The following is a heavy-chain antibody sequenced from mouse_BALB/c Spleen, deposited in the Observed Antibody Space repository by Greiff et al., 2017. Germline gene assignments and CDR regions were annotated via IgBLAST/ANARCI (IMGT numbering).Heavy chain of an antibody. J-gene: IGHJ3*01. V-gene: IGHV3-2*02. D-gene: IGHD2-4*01. CDR2: ISYSGST. CDR1: GYSITSDYA. Sequence: EVQLQESGPGLVKPSQSLSLTCTVTGYSITSDYAWNWIRQFPGNKLEWMGYISYSGSTSYNPSLKSRISITRDTSKNQFFLQLNSVTTEDTATYYCAIYYDYDWFAYWGQGTLVTVSA. CDR3: AIYYDYDWFAY.